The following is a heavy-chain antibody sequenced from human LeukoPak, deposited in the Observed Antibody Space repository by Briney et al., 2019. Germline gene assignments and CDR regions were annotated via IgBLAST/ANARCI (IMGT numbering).Heavy chain of an antibody. V-gene: IGHV3-23*01. D-gene: IGHD2-2*01. CDR1: GFTFTSYA. J-gene: IGHJ4*02. CDR3: AKEGEYCSSTSCYLDY. CDR2: ISGSGGST. Sequence: GGSLRLSCAASGFTFTSYAVSWVRQAPGKGLEWVSGISGSGGSTYYADSAKGRFTISRDNSKNTLYLQMNSLRAEDTAVYYCAKEGEYCSSTSCYLDYWGQGTLVTVSS.